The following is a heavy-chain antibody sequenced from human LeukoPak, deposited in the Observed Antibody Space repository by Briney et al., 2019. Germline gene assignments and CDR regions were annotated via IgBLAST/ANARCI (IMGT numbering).Heavy chain of an antibody. V-gene: IGHV4-59*12. CDR3: ARGFVVYDFWSGYSNGGYFDY. CDR2: VYYSGST. Sequence: PSETLSLTCTVSGGSISSYYWSWIRQPPGKGLEWIGYVYYSGSTNYNPSLKSRVTISVDTSKNQFSLKLSSVTAADTAVYYCARGFVVYDFWSGYSNGGYFDYWGQGTLVTVSS. J-gene: IGHJ4*02. CDR1: GGSISSYY. D-gene: IGHD3-3*01.